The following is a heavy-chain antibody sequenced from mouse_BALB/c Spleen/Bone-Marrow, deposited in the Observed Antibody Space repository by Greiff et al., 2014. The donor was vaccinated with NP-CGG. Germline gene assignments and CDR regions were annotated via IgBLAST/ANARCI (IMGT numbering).Heavy chain of an antibody. J-gene: IGHJ2*03. CDR2: INSNGGST. V-gene: IGHV5-6-3*01. CDR1: GFTFSSHG. CDR3: ARVWYFDY. Sequence: DVHLVESGGGLVQPGGSLKLSCAASGFTFSSHGMTWVRQTPDKRLELVATINSNGGSTYYPDSVKGRFTISRDNAKNTLYLQMSSLKSEDTAMYYCARVWYFDYWGQGTSLTVSS.